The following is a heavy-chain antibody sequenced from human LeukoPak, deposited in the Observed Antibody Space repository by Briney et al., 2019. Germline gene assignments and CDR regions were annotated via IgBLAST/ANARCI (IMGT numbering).Heavy chain of an antibody. CDR2: IYTSVST. CDR1: GGSVSSYY. V-gene: IGHV4-4*07. CDR3: ARHSDIHSGSYAIDY. D-gene: IGHD1-26*01. J-gene: IGHJ4*02. Sequence: SETLFLTCTVSGGSVSSYYWSWIRQPAGKGLEWIGRIYTSVSTIYNPSLKSRATMSVDTSKNQISLKLSSVTAADTAVYYCARHSDIHSGSYAIDYWGQGTLVTVSS.